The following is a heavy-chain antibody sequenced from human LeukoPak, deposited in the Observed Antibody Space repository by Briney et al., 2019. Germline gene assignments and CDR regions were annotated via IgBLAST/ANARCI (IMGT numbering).Heavy chain of an antibody. V-gene: IGHV3-43D*04. CDR1: GFTFDDYA. D-gene: IGHD2-2*01. CDR2: ISWDGGST. Sequence: PGGSLRLSCAASGFTFDDYAMHWVRQAPGKGLEWVSLISWDGGSTYYADSVKGRFTISRDNSKNSLYLQMNSLRAEDTALYYCAKDYCSSTSCYALDYWGQGTLVTVSS. CDR3: AKDYCSSTSCYALDY. J-gene: IGHJ4*02.